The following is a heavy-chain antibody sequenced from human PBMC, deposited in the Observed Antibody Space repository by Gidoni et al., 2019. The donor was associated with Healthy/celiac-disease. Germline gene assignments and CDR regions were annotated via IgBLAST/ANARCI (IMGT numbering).Heavy chain of an antibody. J-gene: IGHJ4*02. CDR1: GFTFSSYG. CDR2: IRYDGSNK. Sequence: QVQLVASGGGVVQPGGSLRLSCAASGFTFSSYGMHWVRQAPGKGLEWVAFIRYDGSNKYYADSVKGRFTISRDNSKNTLYLQMNSLRAEDTAVYYCAKGRVVAAPFWYWGQGTLVTVSS. V-gene: IGHV3-30*02. CDR3: AKGRVVAAPFWY. D-gene: IGHD2-15*01.